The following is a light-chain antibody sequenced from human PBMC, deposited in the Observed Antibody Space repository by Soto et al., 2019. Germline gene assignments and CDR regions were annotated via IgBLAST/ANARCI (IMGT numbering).Light chain of an antibody. Sequence: EIVLTQSLGTLSLSPGERDTLSCRASQSVSSSYLACYQQKPGQAPRLLIYGASSRATGIPDRFSGSGSGTDFTLTISRLDPEDFAVYYCQQDGRAPPSFGQGTKVDIK. CDR1: QSVSSSY. V-gene: IGKV3-20*01. CDR2: GAS. J-gene: IGKJ1*01. CDR3: QQDGRAPPS.